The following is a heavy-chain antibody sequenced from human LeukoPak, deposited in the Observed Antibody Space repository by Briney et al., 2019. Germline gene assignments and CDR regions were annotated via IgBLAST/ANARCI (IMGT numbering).Heavy chain of an antibody. J-gene: IGHJ6*02. CDR3: ARDISGRALDYYYGMDV. CDR2: ISAYNGNT. CDR1: GYTCTSYG. D-gene: IGHD1-26*01. Sequence: ASVKVSCKASGYTCTSYGISWVRQAAGQGLEWMGWISAYNGNTNYAQKLQGRVTMTTDTSTSTACMELRSLRSDDTAVYYCARDISGRALDYYYGMDVWGQGTTVTVSS. V-gene: IGHV1-18*01.